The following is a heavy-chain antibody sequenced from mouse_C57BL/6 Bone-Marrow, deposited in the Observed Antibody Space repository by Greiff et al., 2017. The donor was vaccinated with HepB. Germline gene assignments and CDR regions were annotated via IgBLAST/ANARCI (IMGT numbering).Heavy chain of an antibody. Sequence: VQMQQSGAELVRPGTSVKLSCKASGYTFTSYWMHWVKQRPGQGLEWIGEIDPSDSYTNYNQKFKGKSTLTVDKSSSTAYMQLSSLTSEDSAVYYCARERVLYYFDYWGQGTTLTVSS. V-gene: IGHV1-59*01. J-gene: IGHJ2*01. CDR2: IDPSDSYT. CDR1: GYTFTSYW. CDR3: ARERVLYYFDY.